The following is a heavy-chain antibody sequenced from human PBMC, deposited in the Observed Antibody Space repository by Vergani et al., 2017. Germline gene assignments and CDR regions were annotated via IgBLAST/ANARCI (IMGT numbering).Heavy chain of an antibody. V-gene: IGHV3-21*01. CDR3: ARDILRGYSYGYDY. CDR1: GFTFSSYS. Sequence: EVQLVESGGGLVKPGGSLRLSCAASGFTFSSYSMNCVRQSPGKGLEWVSSISSSSSYIYYADSVKGRFTISRDNAKNSLYLQINSLRAEDTAVYYCARDILRGYSYGYDYWGQGTLVTVSS. CDR2: ISSSSSYI. J-gene: IGHJ4*02. D-gene: IGHD5-18*01.